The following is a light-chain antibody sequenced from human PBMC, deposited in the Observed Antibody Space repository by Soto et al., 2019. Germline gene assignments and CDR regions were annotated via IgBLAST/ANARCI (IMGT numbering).Light chain of an antibody. V-gene: IGLV1-47*01. CDR3: AAWDDSLSAWV. Sequence: QSVLTQPPSASGTPGQRVTISCSGGSYNVGKNLVYWYQQRPGTAPKLIIFKNNQRPSGVPDRFSGSNSGSSTSLAISGRRSEDEADYFCAAWDDSLSAWVFGGGTKVTVL. CDR1: SYNVGKNL. J-gene: IGLJ3*02. CDR2: KNN.